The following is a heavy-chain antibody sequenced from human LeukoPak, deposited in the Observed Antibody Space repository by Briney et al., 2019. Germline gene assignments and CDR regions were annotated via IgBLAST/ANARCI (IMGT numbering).Heavy chain of an antibody. V-gene: IGHV1-2*04. Sequence: ASVKVSCKASGYTFTGYYIHWVRQAPGQGLEWLGWINPKSGGTNCAQKFQGWVTMTRDTSISTAYMELSRLRSDDTAVYYCARGVVPRDYYDSSGYPNTMADYWGQGTLVTVSS. J-gene: IGHJ4*02. CDR3: ARGVVPRDYYDSSGYPNTMADY. CDR2: INPKSGGT. CDR1: GYTFTGYY. D-gene: IGHD3-22*01.